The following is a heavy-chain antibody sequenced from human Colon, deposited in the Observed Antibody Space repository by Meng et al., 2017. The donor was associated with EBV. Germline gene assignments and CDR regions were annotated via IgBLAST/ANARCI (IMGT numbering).Heavy chain of an antibody. J-gene: IGHJ4*02. CDR1: GGSFSTHT. Sequence: VQLVQSGAEVKRPRSSVKVACTTSGGSFSTHTFSWVRQAPGQGLEWMGGLIAVFDKTKAAPRFQDRVTFTADESTSTAYMELSSLTFDDTAVYFCARGRRNEPLFDYWGQGTLVTVSS. D-gene: IGHD1-14*01. V-gene: IGHV1-69*01. CDR3: ARGRRNEPLFDY. CDR2: LIAVFDKT.